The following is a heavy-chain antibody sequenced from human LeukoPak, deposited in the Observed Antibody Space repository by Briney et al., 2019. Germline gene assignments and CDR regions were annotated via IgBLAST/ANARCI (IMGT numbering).Heavy chain of an antibody. CDR1: GGSISSYY. CDR2: IYYSGSA. CDR3: ARGASGSYFWFDP. Sequence: SETLSLTCTVSGGSISSYYWSWIRQPPGKGLEWIGYIYYSGSANYNPSLKSRVTISVDTSKNQFSLKLSSVTAADTAVYYCARGASGSYFWFDPWGQGTLVTVSS. V-gene: IGHV4-59*01. J-gene: IGHJ5*02. D-gene: IGHD1-26*01.